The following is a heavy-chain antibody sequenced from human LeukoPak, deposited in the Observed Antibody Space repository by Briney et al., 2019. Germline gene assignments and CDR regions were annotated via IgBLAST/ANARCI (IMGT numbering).Heavy chain of an antibody. CDR3: ARLKATYYYDSSGYYYAYAFDI. CDR1: GYSFTSYW. D-gene: IGHD3-22*01. CDR2: IYPGDSDT. J-gene: IGHJ3*02. V-gene: IGHV5-51*01. Sequence: GESLKISCKGSGYSFTSYWIGWVRQMPGKGLEWMGIIYPGDSDTRYSPSFQGQVTISADKSISTAYLQWSSLKASDTAMYYCARLKATYYYDSSGYYYAYAFDIWGQGTMVTVSS.